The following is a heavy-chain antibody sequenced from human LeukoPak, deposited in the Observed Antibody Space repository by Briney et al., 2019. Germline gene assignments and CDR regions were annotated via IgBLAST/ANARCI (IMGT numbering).Heavy chain of an antibody. J-gene: IGHJ4*02. CDR3: ASEGGYKGPFDY. Sequence: GGSLRLSCAASGFVFDDYSMHWVRQTPGQGLEWISAINWDGSGTYYAESLKGRFTISRDNGDSTLYLQMSNLRTDDTALYYCASEGGYKGPFDYWGRGTLVTVSS. CDR1: GFVFDDYS. V-gene: IGHV3-43*01. CDR2: INWDGSGT. D-gene: IGHD3-22*01.